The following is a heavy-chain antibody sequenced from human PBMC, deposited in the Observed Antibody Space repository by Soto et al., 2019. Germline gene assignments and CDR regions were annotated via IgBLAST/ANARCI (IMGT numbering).Heavy chain of an antibody. V-gene: IGHV4-31*03. J-gene: IGHJ5*02. CDR3: ARSVFP. Sequence: SVTMSLTCTLFGTSSASGGYYWTSIRQHPGKGLEWIGYIYYSGSTYYNPSLKSRVTISVDTSKNQFSLKLSSVTAADTAVYYCARSVFPWGQGTLVTVSS. CDR2: IYYSGST. CDR1: GTSSASGGYY.